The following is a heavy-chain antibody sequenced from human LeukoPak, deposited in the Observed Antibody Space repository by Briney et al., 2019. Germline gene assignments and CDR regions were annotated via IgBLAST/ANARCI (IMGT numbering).Heavy chain of an antibody. CDR2: INPSGGST. J-gene: IGHJ6*02. CDR1: GYTFTSYY. CDR3: AADPDIYCSSTSCYKGNYYYYGMDV. D-gene: IGHD2-2*02. Sequence: ASVKVSCKASGYTFTSYYMHWVRQAPGQGLEWMGIINPSGGSTRYAQKFQGRVTMTRDTSTSTVYMELSSLRSEDTAVYYCAADPDIYCSSTSCYKGNYYYYGMDVWGQGTTVTVSS. V-gene: IGHV1-46*01.